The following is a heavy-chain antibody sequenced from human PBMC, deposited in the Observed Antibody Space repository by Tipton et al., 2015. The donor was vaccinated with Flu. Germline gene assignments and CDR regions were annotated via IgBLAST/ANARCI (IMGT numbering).Heavy chain of an antibody. CDR1: GYSFSSYW. D-gene: IGHD1-26*01. V-gene: IGHV3-74*01. Sequence: AASGYSFSSYWMHWVRQTPGKGLVWVSRINSDGSSSNYADFVKGRFTISRDNAKNTLYLQTNSLRAEDTAVYYCARVGATTFYWGQGTLVTVSS. CDR2: INSDGSSS. CDR3: ARVGATTFY. J-gene: IGHJ4*02.